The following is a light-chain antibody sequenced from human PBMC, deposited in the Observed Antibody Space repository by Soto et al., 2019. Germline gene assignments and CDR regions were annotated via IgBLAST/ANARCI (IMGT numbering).Light chain of an antibody. CDR2: GAF. CDR3: QRYGNSRGT. CDR1: ESVSSNQ. V-gene: IGKV3-20*01. Sequence: EIVLTQSPGTLSLSPGERATLACRASESVSSNQLAWYQQKPGQAPRLLIYGAFIRASGIPDRFSGSGSGTDFTLTISALEPEYFAVYYCQRYGNSRGTFGQGTKLEIK. J-gene: IGKJ2*01.